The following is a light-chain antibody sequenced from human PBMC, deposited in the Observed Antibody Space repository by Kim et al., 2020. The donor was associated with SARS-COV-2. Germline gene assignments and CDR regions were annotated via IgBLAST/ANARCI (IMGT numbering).Light chain of an antibody. J-gene: IGLJ1*01. Sequence: QSALTQPASVSGSPGQSITISCTGTSSDVGGYNYVSWYQQHPGKAPKLMIYDVSNRRSGVSSRFSGSKSGNTASLTISGLQAEDESDYYCSSFTSSSTLVFGTGTKVTVL. CDR3: SSFTSSSTLV. V-gene: IGLV2-14*03. CDR1: SSDVGGYNY. CDR2: DVS.